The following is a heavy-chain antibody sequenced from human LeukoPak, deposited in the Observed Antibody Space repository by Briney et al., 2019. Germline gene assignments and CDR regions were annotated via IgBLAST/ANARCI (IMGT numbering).Heavy chain of an antibody. V-gene: IGHV4-39*07. CDR3: ARGVPDY. J-gene: IGHJ4*02. Sequence: ASETLSLTCTVSGGSISSGDYYWSWIRQPPGKGLEWIGEINHSGSTNYNPSLKSRVTISVDTSKNQFSLKLSSVTAADTAVYYCARGVPDYWGQGNLVTVSS. CDR2: INHSGST. CDR1: GGSISSGDYY.